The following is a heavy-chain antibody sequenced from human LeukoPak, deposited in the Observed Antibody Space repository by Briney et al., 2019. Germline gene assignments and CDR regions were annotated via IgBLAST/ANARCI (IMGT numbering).Heavy chain of an antibody. Sequence: SETLSLTCTVSGGSISNYYWNWIRQPPGKGLEWIGYVYYSGSTAYNPSLKSRLTISLDTSKNQFSLKLNSVTAADTAVYYCARGRSGHGGLDYWGQGTLVTVSS. D-gene: IGHD3-10*01. CDR3: ARGRSGHGGLDY. CDR1: GGSISNYY. CDR2: VYYSGST. J-gene: IGHJ4*02. V-gene: IGHV4-59*01.